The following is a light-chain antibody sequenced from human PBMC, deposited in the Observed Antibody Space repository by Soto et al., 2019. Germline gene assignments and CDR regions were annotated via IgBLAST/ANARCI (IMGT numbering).Light chain of an antibody. CDR2: EGS. V-gene: IGLV2-23*01. CDR1: SSDIGSYNL. J-gene: IGLJ1*01. Sequence: QSALTQPASVSGSPGQSITISCTGTSSDIGSYNLVSWYQQHPAKAPKLMIYEGSKRPSGVSNRFSGSKSGNTASLTISGLQAEDEADYYCCSYAGSSTLVFGTGTKLTVL. CDR3: CSYAGSSTLV.